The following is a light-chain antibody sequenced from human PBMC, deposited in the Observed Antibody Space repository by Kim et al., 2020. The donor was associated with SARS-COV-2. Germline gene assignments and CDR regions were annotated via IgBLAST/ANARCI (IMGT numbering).Light chain of an antibody. V-gene: IGKV1-33*01. J-gene: IGKJ2*01. CDR2: AAS. CDR1: QDINNY. CDR3: QQSEDVPYT. Sequence: DIQMTQSPSSLSASVGDRVTITCQASQDINNYLNWYQQKPGKAPKLLIHAASKLEAGVPSRFSGGRSGTDFTFIISSLQPEDIGTYYCQQSEDVPYTFGQGTKLEI.